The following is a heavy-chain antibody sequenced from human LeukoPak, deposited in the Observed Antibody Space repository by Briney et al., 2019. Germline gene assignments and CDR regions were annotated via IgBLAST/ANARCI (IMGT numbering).Heavy chain of an antibody. J-gene: IGHJ6*02. CDR2: IKQDGSDT. CDR3: ARDGLASCGGGCYSKYYYYYGMDV. D-gene: IGHD2-21*02. CDR1: GFIFRNYW. Sequence: GGSLRLSCAASGFIFRNYWMSWVRQAPGKGLEWVANIKQDGSDTYYVDSVKGRFTISRDNAKNSLYLQMNTLRVEDTAVYYCARDGLASCGGGCYSKYYYYYGMDVWGQGTTVTVSS. V-gene: IGHV3-7*01.